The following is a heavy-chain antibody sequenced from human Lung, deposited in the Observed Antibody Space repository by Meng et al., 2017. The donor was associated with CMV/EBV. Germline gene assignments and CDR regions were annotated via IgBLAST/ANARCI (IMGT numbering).Heavy chain of an antibody. D-gene: IGHD6-19*01. CDR2: IYTSRTT. Sequence: RLPEPGPGLMKPSETLCCTCTVSGGSISRYYWRWIRQSAGKGLEWIGRIYTSRTTIYNPSHKSRLILSLDTSKNQLYLKLNSGTAADTAVYYCARAEADTGNFDHWGQGTLVTVSS. CDR1: GGSISRYY. J-gene: IGHJ4*02. CDR3: ARAEADTGNFDH. V-gene: IGHV4-4*07.